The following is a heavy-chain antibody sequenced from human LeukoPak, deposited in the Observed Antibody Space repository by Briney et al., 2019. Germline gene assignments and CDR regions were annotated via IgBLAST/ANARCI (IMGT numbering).Heavy chain of an antibody. D-gene: IGHD2-21*02. V-gene: IGHV3-11*01. Sequence: GGSLRLSCAASGFTFSDYYMSWIRQAPGKGPEWVSYISSSGSTIYYADSVKGRFTISRDNAKNSLYLQMNSLRAEDTAVYYCARHAYCGGDCPKYYYYYGMDVWGQGTTVTVSS. CDR3: ARHAYCGGDCPKYYYYYGMDV. CDR2: ISSSGSTI. CDR1: GFTFSDYY. J-gene: IGHJ6*02.